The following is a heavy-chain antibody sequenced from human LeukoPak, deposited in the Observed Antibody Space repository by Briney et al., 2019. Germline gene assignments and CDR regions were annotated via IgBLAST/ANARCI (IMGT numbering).Heavy chain of an antibody. V-gene: IGHV4-39*01. J-gene: IGHJ4*02. Sequence: PSETLSLTCTVSGGSISSSSYYWGWIRQPPGKWVEWIGSIYYSGSTYYNPSLKSRVTISVDTSKNQFSLKLSSVTAADTAVYYCARGLAYAGEDHPSTLDYWGQGTLVTVSS. CDR2: IYYSGST. CDR3: ARGLAYAGEDHPSTLDY. D-gene: IGHD3-16*01. CDR1: GGSISSSSYY.